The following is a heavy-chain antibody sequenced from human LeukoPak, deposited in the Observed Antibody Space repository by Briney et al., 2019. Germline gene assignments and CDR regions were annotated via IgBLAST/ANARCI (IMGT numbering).Heavy chain of an antibody. V-gene: IGHV1-2*02. CDR2: INPNSGGT. CDR3: ARDLEATMVRGVILPIDS. D-gene: IGHD3-10*01. Sequence: ASVKVSCKASGYTFTGYYMHWVRQAPGQGLEWMGWINPNSGGTHYVQKFQGRVTMTRDTSTSTVYMELSSLRSEDTAVYYCARDLEATMVRGVILPIDSWGQGTLVTVSS. CDR1: GYTFTGYY. J-gene: IGHJ4*02.